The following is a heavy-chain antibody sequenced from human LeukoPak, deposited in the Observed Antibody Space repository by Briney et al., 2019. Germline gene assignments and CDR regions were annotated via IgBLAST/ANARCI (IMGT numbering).Heavy chain of an antibody. V-gene: IGHV4-34*01. D-gene: IGHD3-10*01. CDR2: IDHNGNT. J-gene: IGHJ5*02. CDR1: GGSFIGYY. Sequence: PSETLSLTCTVYGGSFIGYYWSWIRQPPGKGLQWIGEIDHNGNTNYIPSLKSRVTISVDKSKNQFSLKLSSVTAADTAVYYCARDTMVRGVIIRWFDPWGQGTLVTVSS. CDR3: ARDTMVRGVIIRWFDP.